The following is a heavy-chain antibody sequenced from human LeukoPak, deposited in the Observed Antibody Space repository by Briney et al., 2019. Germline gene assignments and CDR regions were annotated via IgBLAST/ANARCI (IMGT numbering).Heavy chain of an antibody. CDR2: TSSSGTHT. Sequence: GRSLRLSCAASGFTFSSYSINWVRQAPGKGLEWVSSTSSSGTHTSFADSVKGRFTISRDNAKNSLSLQMNSLRAEDTAVYYCARGSMGGTFDYWGQGTLVTVSA. CDR1: GFTFSSYS. CDR3: ARGSMGGTFDY. D-gene: IGHD2/OR15-2a*01. J-gene: IGHJ4*02. V-gene: IGHV3-21*06.